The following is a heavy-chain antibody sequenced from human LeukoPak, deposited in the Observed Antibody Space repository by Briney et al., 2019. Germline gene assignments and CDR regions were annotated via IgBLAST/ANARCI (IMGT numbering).Heavy chain of an antibody. CDR1: GYTFTSYA. D-gene: IGHD5-18*01. Sequence: GASVKVSCKASGYTFTSYAMHWVRQAPGQRLEWMGWINAGNGNTKYSQKFQGRVTITRDTSASTAYMELSSLRSKDTAVYYCARWIQLWRYFDYWGQGTLVTVSS. CDR2: INAGNGNT. V-gene: IGHV1-3*01. CDR3: ARWIQLWRYFDY. J-gene: IGHJ4*02.